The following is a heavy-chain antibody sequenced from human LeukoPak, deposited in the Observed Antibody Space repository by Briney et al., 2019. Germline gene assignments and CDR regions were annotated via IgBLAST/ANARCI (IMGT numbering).Heavy chain of an antibody. CDR3: ARSGGDAIRPFDY. V-gene: IGHV1-46*01. Sequence: ASVKVSCKASGYTFINYFIHWVRQAPGQGLEWMGIINPSGGSTRYAQKFQGRVTITRDTSTSTVYMEMSSLRSEDTAVYYCARSGGDAIRPFDYWGQGTLVTVSS. CDR1: GYTFINYF. CDR2: INPSGGST. D-gene: IGHD2-21*02. J-gene: IGHJ4*02.